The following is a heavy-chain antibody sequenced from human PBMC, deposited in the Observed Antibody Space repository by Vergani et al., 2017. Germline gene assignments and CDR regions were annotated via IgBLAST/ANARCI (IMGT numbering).Heavy chain of an antibody. CDR2: ISGSGGST. D-gene: IGHD3-22*01. Sequence: EVQLLESGGGLVQPGGSLRLSCAASGFTFSSYAMSWVRQAPGKGLEWVSAISGSGGSTYYADSVKGRFTISRDNSKNTLYLQMNSLRAEDTAVYYCAKAIVVATSGPPEYYYYYGMDVWGQGTTVTVSS. J-gene: IGHJ6*02. V-gene: IGHV3-23*01. CDR3: AKAIVVATSGPPEYYYYYGMDV. CDR1: GFTFSSYA.